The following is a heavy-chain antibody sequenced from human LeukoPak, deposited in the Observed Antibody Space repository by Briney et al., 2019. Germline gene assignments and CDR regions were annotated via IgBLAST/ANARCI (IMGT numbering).Heavy chain of an antibody. Sequence: ASVKVSCKASGYTFTGYYMHWVRQAPGQGLEWMGWINPNSGDTNYAQKFQGRVTMTRDTSISTVYMELSSLRSDDTAVYWCARARYSTRWQSDFDYWGQGTLVTVSS. CDR3: ARARYSTRWQSDFDY. CDR2: INPNSGDT. V-gene: IGHV1-2*02. CDR1: GYTFTGYY. J-gene: IGHJ4*02. D-gene: IGHD6-13*01.